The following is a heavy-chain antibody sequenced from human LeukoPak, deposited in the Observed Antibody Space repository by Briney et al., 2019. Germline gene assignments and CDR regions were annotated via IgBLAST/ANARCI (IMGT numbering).Heavy chain of an antibody. CDR3: ARHSRWYIGRYYDEGIDY. CDR2: INSDGSDM. V-gene: IGHV3-74*01. CDR1: GFTFSGYW. J-gene: IGHJ4*02. D-gene: IGHD1-26*01. Sequence: GGSLRLSCTGSGFTFSGYWMHWVRQVPGKGLVWVSRINSDGSDMSYADSVKGRFTISRDNAKNTLYVQMNSLRVEETGLYYCARHSRWYIGRYYDEGIDYWGQGTLVTVSS.